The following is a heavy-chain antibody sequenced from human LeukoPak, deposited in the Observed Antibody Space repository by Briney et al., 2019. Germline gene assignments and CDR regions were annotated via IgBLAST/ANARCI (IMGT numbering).Heavy chain of an antibody. J-gene: IGHJ4*02. CDR2: VFTSGTT. CDR1: GDSMTTFD. CDR3: ARHSPSGWYYFDS. Sequence: SETLSLTCSASGDSMTTFDWSWIRQAAGKGLEWVGQVFTSGTTAYSSSLKSRLTISLDKSNNQVSLKLISMTAADTAVYYCARHSPSGWYYFDSWGQGALAIVSS. D-gene: IGHD6-19*01. V-gene: IGHV4-4*07.